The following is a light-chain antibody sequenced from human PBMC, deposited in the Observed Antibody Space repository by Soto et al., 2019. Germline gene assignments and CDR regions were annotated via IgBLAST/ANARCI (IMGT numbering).Light chain of an antibody. CDR1: QIISSNY. V-gene: IGKV3-20*01. CDR2: HAS. Sequence: EGVLTQSPGTLSLSPGERATLSCRASQIISSNYLAWYQQKPGQAPRLLIYHASNRATGIPDRFSGSGSGTDFSLIISRLEPEDFAVYYCQQYNIAPQTFGQGTKVDIK. J-gene: IGKJ1*01. CDR3: QQYNIAPQT.